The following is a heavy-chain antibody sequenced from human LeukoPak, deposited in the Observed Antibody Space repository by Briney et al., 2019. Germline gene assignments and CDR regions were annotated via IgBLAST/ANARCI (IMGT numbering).Heavy chain of an antibody. Sequence: SETLSLTCTVSGGSINTPNYYWGWIRQTPGKGLEWIGNIFYSGGTYYSPSLTSRVTISLDTSRNQFSLKLRSVTAADTAVYYCARDGYNPVAFDIWGQGTVVTVSS. J-gene: IGHJ3*02. V-gene: IGHV4-39*07. CDR3: ARDGYNPVAFDI. CDR1: GGSINTPNYY. D-gene: IGHD5-24*01. CDR2: IFYSGGT.